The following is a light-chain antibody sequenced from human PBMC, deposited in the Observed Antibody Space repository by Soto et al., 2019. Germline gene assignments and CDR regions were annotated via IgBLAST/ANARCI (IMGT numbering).Light chain of an antibody. CDR1: QGISNY. CDR3: QQYHRYSRT. CDR2: AAS. J-gene: IGKJ1*01. V-gene: IGKV1-27*01. Sequence: DIQMTQSPSSLSASVGDRVTITCRASQGISNYLAWYQQKPGKVPKLLIYAASTLQSGVPSRFTGSGFGTEFTLTISSLQPDDFATYYCQQYHRYSRTFGQGTKVDI.